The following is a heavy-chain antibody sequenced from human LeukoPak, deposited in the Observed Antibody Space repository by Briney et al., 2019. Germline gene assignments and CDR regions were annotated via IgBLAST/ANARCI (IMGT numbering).Heavy chain of an antibody. CDR2: INHSGST. CDR1: GGSISSYY. J-gene: IGHJ5*02. D-gene: IGHD3-10*02. CDR3: ATRMFGEFDP. V-gene: IGHV4-34*01. Sequence: PSETLSLTCTVSGGSISSYYWSWIRQPPGKGLEWIGEINHSGSTNYNPSLKSRVTISVDTSKNQFSLKLSSVTAADTAVYYCATRMFGEFDPWGQGTLVTVSS.